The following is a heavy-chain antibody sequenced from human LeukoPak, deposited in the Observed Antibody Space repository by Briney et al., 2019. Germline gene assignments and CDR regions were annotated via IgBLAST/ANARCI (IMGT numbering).Heavy chain of an antibody. CDR3: ARAGGIAEPYYFDY. J-gene: IGHJ4*02. D-gene: IGHD6-13*01. V-gene: IGHV3-66*01. CDR1: GFTVSSNY. CDR2: IYSGGST. Sequence: GGSLRLSCAASGFTVSSNYMSWVRQAPGKGLEWVSVIYSGGSTYYADSVKGRFTISRDNSKNTLYLQMNSLRAEDTAVYYCARAGGIAEPYYFDYWGQGTLVTVSS.